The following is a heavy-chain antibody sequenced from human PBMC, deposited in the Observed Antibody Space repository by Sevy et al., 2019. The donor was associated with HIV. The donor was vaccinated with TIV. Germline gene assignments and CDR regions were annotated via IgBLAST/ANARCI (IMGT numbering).Heavy chain of an antibody. Sequence: GGSLRLSCAASGFTFSIYNMNWLRQAPGKGLEWLSYIGSSGYTIYYADSVKGRFTISRDNAKNSLFLQMNSLRDEDTAIYYCARDGNYYWNAFDIWGQGTMVTVSS. CDR2: IGSSGYTI. J-gene: IGHJ3*02. V-gene: IGHV3-48*02. D-gene: IGHD1-26*01. CDR1: GFTFSIYN. CDR3: ARDGNYYWNAFDI.